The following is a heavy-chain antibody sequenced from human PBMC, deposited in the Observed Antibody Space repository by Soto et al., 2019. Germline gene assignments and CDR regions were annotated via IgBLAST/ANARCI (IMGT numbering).Heavy chain of an antibody. CDR1: GFTFSSYA. CDR2: ISGSGGST. V-gene: IGHV3-23*01. CDR3: AKCINMASYYYYYGMDV. J-gene: IGHJ6*02. D-gene: IGHD3-10*01. Sequence: GGSLRLSCAASGFTFSSYAMSWVRQAPGKGLEWVSAISGSGGSTYYADSVKGRFTISRNNSKNTLYLQMNSLRAEDTAVYYCAKCINMASYYYYYGMDVWGQGTTVTVSS.